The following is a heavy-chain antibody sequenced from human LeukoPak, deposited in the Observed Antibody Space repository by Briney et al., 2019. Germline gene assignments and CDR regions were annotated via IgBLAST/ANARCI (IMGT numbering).Heavy chain of an antibody. CDR2: ISSSSTYI. Sequence: GGSLRLSCAASGFTFSSYTMNWVRQAPGKGLEWVSSISSSSTYIYYADSVKGRFTISRDNAKNSLYLQMSSLRAEDTAVYYCARAPYGSGSYSGSDYWGQGTLVTVSS. D-gene: IGHD3-10*01. CDR1: GFTFSSYT. CDR3: ARAPYGSGSYSGSDY. V-gene: IGHV3-21*01. J-gene: IGHJ4*02.